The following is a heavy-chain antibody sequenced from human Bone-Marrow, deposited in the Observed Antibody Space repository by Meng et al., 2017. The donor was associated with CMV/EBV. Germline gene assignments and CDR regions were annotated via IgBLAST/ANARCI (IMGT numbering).Heavy chain of an antibody. CDR3: ARPLGAVTTYY. CDR1: GYTFTGYY. Sequence: ASVKVSCKASGYTFTGYYMHWVRQAPGQGLEWMGWINPNSGGTNYAQKFQGRVTMTRDTSISTVYMELSSLRSEDTAVYYCARPLGAVTTYYWGQGTLVTASS. J-gene: IGHJ4*02. V-gene: IGHV1-2*02. CDR2: INPNSGGT. D-gene: IGHD4-17*01.